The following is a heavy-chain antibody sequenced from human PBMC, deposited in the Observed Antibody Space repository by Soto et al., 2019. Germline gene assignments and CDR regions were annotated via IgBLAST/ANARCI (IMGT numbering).Heavy chain of an antibody. CDR1: GFTFSSYG. J-gene: IGHJ6*02. V-gene: IGHV3-33*01. CDR2: IWYDGSNK. CDR3: AREDIAVADYYGMDV. D-gene: IGHD6-19*01. Sequence: QVQLVESGGGVVQPGRSLRLSCAASGFTFSSYGMHWVRQAPGTGLEWVAVIWYDGSNKYYADSVKGRFTISRDNSKNTLYLQMNSLRAEGTAVYYCAREDIAVADYYGMDVWGQGTTVTVSS.